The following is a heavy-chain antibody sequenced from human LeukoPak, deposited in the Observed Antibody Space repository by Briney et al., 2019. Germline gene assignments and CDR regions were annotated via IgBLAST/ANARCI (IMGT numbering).Heavy chain of an antibody. J-gene: IGHJ4*02. V-gene: IGHV1-69*04. CDR1: GGTFSSYA. CDR3: ALSGKRKPFDY. Sequence: SVKVSCKASGGTFSSYAISWVRQAPGQGLEWMGRIIPILGIANYAQKFQGRVTMTRNTSISTAYMELSSLRSEDTAVYYCALSGKRKPFDYWGQGTLVTVSS. CDR2: IIPILGIA. D-gene: IGHD1-14*01.